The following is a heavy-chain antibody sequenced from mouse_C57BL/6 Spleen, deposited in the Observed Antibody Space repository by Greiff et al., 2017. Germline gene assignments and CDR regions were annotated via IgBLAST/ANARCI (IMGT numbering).Heavy chain of an antibody. CDR3: ARQGFLYDDDGVFDY. CDR1: GFTFSDYY. Sequence: EVMLVESGGGLVQPGGSLKLSCAASGFTFSDYYMYWVRQTPEKRLEWVAYISNGGGSTYYPDTVKGRFTISRDNAKNTLYLQMSRLKSEDTAMYYCARQGFLYDDDGVFDYWGQGTTLTVSS. CDR2: ISNGGGST. D-gene: IGHD2-4*01. V-gene: IGHV5-12*01. J-gene: IGHJ2*01.